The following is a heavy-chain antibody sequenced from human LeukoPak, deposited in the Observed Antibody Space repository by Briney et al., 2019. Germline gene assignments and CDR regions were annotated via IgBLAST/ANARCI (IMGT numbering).Heavy chain of an antibody. J-gene: IGHJ6*02. D-gene: IGHD3-10*02. CDR1: GFSFDNYG. Sequence: GGSLRLSCAASGFSFDNYGMHWVRQAPGKGLEWVSFISNDGSDEYYIDSVKGRFTVSRDNAKNTLYLQMNSLRAEDTAVYYCTRDLRMDYYYVDYYYYGMDVWGQGTTVTVSS. CDR2: ISNDGSDE. CDR3: TRDLRMDYYYVDYYYYGMDV. V-gene: IGHV3-30*03.